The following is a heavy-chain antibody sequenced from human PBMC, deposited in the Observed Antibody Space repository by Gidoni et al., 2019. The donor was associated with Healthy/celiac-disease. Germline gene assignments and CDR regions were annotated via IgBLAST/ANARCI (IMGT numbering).Heavy chain of an antibody. CDR2: ISWNSGSI. CDR1: GFTFDDYA. J-gene: IGHJ6*03. V-gene: IGHV3-9*01. Sequence: EVQLVESGGGLVQPGRSLRLSCAASGFTFDDYAMHWVRQAPGKGLEWVSGISWNSGSIGYADSVKGRFTISRDNAKNSLYLQMNSLRSEDTALYYCAKDLASVRGGSYYYYMDVWGKGTTVTVSS. CDR3: AKDLASVRGGSYYYYMDV. D-gene: IGHD3-10*02.